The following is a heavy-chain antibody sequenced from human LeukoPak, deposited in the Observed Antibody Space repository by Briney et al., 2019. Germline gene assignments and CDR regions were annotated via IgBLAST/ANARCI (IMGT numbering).Heavy chain of an antibody. CDR3: ARDHFDSSGYYYLLGYFEH. V-gene: IGHV1-46*01. Sequence: VSVKVSCKASGYTFTNYYVHWVRQAPGQGLEWMGIIKPSGGGTSYALKFQGRVTMTRDTSTSTAYMELSGLRSEDTAVYYCARDHFDSSGYYYLLGYFEHWGQGTLVTVSS. J-gene: IGHJ1*01. D-gene: IGHD3-22*01. CDR1: GYTFTNYY. CDR2: IKPSGGGT.